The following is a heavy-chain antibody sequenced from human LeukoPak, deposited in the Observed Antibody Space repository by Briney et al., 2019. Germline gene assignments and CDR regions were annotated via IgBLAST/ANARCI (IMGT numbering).Heavy chain of an antibody. Sequence: PSETLSLTCTVSGGSVSSGSYYWSWIRQPPGKGLEWIGYIYYSGSTNYNPSLKSRVTISVDTSKNQFSLKLSSVTAADTAVYYCARTIAYYYDSSGLAEYFQHWGQGTLVTVSS. CDR1: GGSVSSGSYY. J-gene: IGHJ1*01. CDR3: ARTIAYYYDSSGLAEYFQH. V-gene: IGHV4-61*01. D-gene: IGHD3-22*01. CDR2: IYYSGST.